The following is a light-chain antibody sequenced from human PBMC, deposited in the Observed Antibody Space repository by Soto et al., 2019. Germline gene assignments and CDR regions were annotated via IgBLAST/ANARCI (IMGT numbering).Light chain of an antibody. CDR1: SSDVGGYDY. J-gene: IGLJ1*01. Sequence: QSVLTQPPSASGSPGQSVTISCTGTSSDVGGYDYVSWYQQHPGKAPKLMIYEVTIRPSGVSDRFSGSKSGNTASLTVSGLHAEDEADYYCSSYTGGNPSDVFGTGSKVTVL. CDR3: SSYTGGNPSDV. CDR2: EVT. V-gene: IGLV2-8*01.